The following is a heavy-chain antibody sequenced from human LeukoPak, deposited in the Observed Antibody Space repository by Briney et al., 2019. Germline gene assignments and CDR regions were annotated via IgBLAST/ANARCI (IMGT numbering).Heavy chain of an antibody. CDR1: GSSISGYY. V-gene: IGHV4-4*07. CDR3: ARGEMHYYDSSGYYREDAFDI. CDR2: IYTSGST. Sequence: SETLSLTCTVSGSSISGYYWSWIRQPAGKGLEWIGRIYTSGSTNYNPSLKSRVTMSVDTSKNQFSLKLSSVTAADTAVYYCARGEMHYYDSSGYYREDAFDIWGQGTMVTVSS. J-gene: IGHJ3*02. D-gene: IGHD3-22*01.